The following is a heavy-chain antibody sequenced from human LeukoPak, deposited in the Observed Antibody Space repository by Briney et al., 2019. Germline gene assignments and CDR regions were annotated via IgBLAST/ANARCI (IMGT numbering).Heavy chain of an antibody. CDR2: INHSGST. CDR1: GGSISSGDYY. J-gene: IGHJ4*02. Sequence: PSQTLSLTCTVSGGSISSGDYYWSWIRQPPGKGLEWIGEINHSGSTNYNPSLKSRVTISVDTSKNQFSLKLSSVTAADTAVYYCARGLYYYDSSGYKYWGQGTLVTVSS. CDR3: ARGLYYYDSSGYKY. D-gene: IGHD3-22*01. V-gene: IGHV4-30-4*08.